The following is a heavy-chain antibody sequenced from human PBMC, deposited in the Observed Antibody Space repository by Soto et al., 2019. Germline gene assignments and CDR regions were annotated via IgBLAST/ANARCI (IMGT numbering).Heavy chain of an antibody. CDR3: ARGAIFGVGNYYYYYGMDV. J-gene: IGHJ6*02. V-gene: IGHV1-46*01. Sequence: QVQLVQSGAEVKKPGASVKVSCKASGYTFTSYYMHWVRQAPGQGLEWMGIINPSGGSTSYAQKFQGRVTMTRDTSTSTVYMELSSLRSEDTAVYYCARGAIFGVGNYYYYYGMDVWGQGTTVTVSS. CDR1: GYTFTSYY. CDR2: INPSGGST. D-gene: IGHD3-3*01.